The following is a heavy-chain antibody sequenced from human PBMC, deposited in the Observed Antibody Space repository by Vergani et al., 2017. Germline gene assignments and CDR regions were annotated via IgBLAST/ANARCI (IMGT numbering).Heavy chain of an antibody. CDR1: GFTFSSYG. Sequence: QVQLVESGGGVVQPGRSLRLSCAASGFTFSSYGMHWVRRAPGKGLEWVAVLWYDGSNKYYADSVKGRFTISRDNSKNTLYLQMNSLRAEDTAVYYCARSGGNPWYFDLWGRGTLVTVSS. V-gene: IGHV3-33*01. CDR2: LWYDGSNK. CDR3: ARSGGNPWYFDL. D-gene: IGHD4-23*01. J-gene: IGHJ2*01.